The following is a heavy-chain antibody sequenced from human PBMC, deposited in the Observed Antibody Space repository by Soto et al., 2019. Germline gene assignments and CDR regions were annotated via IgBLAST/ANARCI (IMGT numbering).Heavy chain of an antibody. D-gene: IGHD4-4*01. CDR2: ISSSGTHM. CDR1: GFTFSTYS. J-gene: IGHJ4*02. V-gene: IGHV3-21*01. Sequence: GGSLRLSCAASGFTFSTYSMNWVRQAPGKGLEWVSSISSSGTHMYYADSVKGRFTISRDNARNSLDLQMNSLRAEDTAVYYCARDFALRGGTALTTSLFDYWGQGTLVTVSS. CDR3: ARDFALRGGTALTTSLFDY.